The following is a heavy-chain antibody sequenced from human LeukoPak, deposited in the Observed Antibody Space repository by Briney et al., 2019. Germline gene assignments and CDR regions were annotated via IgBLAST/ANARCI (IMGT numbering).Heavy chain of an antibody. Sequence: GGSLRLSCAASGFTCSSYSFNWVRQAPGKGLEWVSSINTVASYIYYADSVRGRFTISRDNAENSLWLQMNGLRAEDSAVYYCARLRRNSDRSGFYYYYDNWGQGTLVTVSS. J-gene: IGHJ4*02. CDR2: INTVASYI. V-gene: IGHV3-21*01. CDR3: ARLRRNSDRSGFYYYYDN. D-gene: IGHD3-22*01. CDR1: GFTCSSYS.